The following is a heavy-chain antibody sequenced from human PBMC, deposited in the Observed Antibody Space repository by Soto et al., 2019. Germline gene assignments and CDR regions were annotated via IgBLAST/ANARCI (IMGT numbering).Heavy chain of an antibody. CDR3: AREKQQLVPWFDP. V-gene: IGHV3-74*01. D-gene: IGHD6-13*01. J-gene: IGHJ5*02. Sequence: PGGSLRLSCAASGFTFSSYWMHWVRQAPGKGLVWVSRINSDGSSTSYADSVKGRFTISRDNAKNTLYLQMNSLRAEDTAVYYCAREKQQLVPWFDPWGQGTLVTVSS. CDR2: INSDGSST. CDR1: GFTFSSYW.